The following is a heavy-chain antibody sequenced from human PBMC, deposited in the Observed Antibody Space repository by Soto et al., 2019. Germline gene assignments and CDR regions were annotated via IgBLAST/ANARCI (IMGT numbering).Heavy chain of an antibody. CDR2: IYYSGST. J-gene: IGHJ4*02. D-gene: IGHD3-10*01. CDR1: GGSISSYY. Sequence: PSETLSLTCTVSGGSISSYYWSWIRQPPGKGLEWIGYIYYSGSTNYNPSLKSRVTISVDTSKNQFSLKLSSVTAADTAVYYCARLPMVRGANSKDYWGQGTLVTVPQ. CDR3: ARLPMVRGANSKDY. V-gene: IGHV4-59*08.